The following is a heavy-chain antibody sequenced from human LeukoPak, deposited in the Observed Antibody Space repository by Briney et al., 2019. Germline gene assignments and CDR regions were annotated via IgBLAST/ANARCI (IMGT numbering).Heavy chain of an antibody. V-gene: IGHV3-23*01. D-gene: IGHD3-9*01. CDR3: TTALNFDILTGLYQPIAAFDI. J-gene: IGHJ3*02. Sequence: GGSLRLSCAASGFTFRSYAMSWVRQAPGKGLEWVSFISGSGTNTDYADSVKGRFTISRDNSKNTLYLQMNSLRAEDTGVYYCTTALNFDILTGLYQPIAAFDIWGQGTLVTVSS. CDR2: ISGSGTNT. CDR1: GFTFRSYA.